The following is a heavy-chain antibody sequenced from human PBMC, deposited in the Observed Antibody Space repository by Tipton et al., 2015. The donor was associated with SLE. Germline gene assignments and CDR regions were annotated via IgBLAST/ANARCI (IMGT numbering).Heavy chain of an antibody. CDR1: RFTFSTYW. Sequence: SLRLSCAASRFTFSTYWMHWVRQAPGKGLVWVSRINSDGSSTSYADSVKGRFTISRDNSKNTLYLQMNSLRAEDTAVYYCANQPAYSSSPRYWGQGTLVTVSS. D-gene: IGHD6-6*01. CDR2: INSDGSST. CDR3: ANQPAYSSSPRY. J-gene: IGHJ4*02. V-gene: IGHV3-74*01.